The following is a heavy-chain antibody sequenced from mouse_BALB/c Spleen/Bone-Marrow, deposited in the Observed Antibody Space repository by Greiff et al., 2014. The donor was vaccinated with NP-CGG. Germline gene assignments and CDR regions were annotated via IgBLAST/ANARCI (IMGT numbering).Heavy chain of an antibody. V-gene: IGHV5-6-5*01. D-gene: IGHD3-2*01. CDR1: GFTFSSYA. Sequence: LQQSGGGLVKPGGSLKLSCAASGFTFSSYAMSWVRQTPEERLEWVASISSGGSTYYPDSVKGRFTISRDNARNILYQQMSSLRSEDTVMYYCARGDSSGYPYAMDYWGQGTSVTVSS. CDR3: ARGDSSGYPYAMDY. J-gene: IGHJ4*01. CDR2: ISSGGST.